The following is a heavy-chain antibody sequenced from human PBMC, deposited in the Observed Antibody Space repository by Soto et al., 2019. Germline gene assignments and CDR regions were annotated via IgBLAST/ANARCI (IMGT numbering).Heavy chain of an antibody. CDR3: ARAYSSNRYWFDP. CDR2: IIPIFAKA. Sequence: SVKVSCKASGGTFSSYIISWVRQAPRQGLEWMGGIIPIFAKADYAQKFQGRVTITADESTSTAYMELSSLRSEDTAVYYCARAYSSNRYWFDPWGQGTLVTVSS. D-gene: IGHD2-2*01. V-gene: IGHV1-69*13. CDR1: GGTFSSYI. J-gene: IGHJ5*02.